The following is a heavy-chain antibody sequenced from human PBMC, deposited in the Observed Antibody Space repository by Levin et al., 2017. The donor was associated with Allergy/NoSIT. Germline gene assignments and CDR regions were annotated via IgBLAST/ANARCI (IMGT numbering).Heavy chain of an antibody. CDR3: AKDRGSSWVPSGWYLN. V-gene: IGHV3-30*18. D-gene: IGHD6-19*01. Sequence: HPGGSLRLSCAASGFTFSSYGMHWVRQAPGKGLEWVAVISYDGSNKYYADSVKGRFTISRDNSKNTLYLQMNSLRAEDTAVYYCAKDRGSSWVPSGWYLNWGQGTLVTVSS. CDR2: ISYDGSNK. CDR1: GFTFSSYG. J-gene: IGHJ4*02.